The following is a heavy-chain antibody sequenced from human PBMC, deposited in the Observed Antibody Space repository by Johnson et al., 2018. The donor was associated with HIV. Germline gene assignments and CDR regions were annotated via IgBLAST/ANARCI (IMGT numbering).Heavy chain of an antibody. CDR1: GFTFDAYA. CDR3: AKAVAGPGRDAFDI. J-gene: IGHJ3*02. Sequence: VQLVESGRGVERPGGSLRLSCAASGFTFDAYAMHWVRQAPGKGLEWVSGISWNSRSIGYADSVKCRFTISRDNAKNSLYLQMNSLRAEDTDLYYCAKAVAGPGRDAFDIWGQGTMVTVSS. CDR2: ISWNSRSI. V-gene: IGHV3-9*01. D-gene: IGHD6-19*01.